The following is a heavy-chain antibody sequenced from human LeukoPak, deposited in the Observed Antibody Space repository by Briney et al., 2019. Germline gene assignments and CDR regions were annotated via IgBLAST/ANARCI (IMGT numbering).Heavy chain of an antibody. J-gene: IGHJ5*02. CDR1: GFTSRFTFNTYA. Sequence: PGGSLRLSCAASGFTSRFTFNTYAMNWVRQAPGKGLEWVSAISNSGGSTYYADSVKGRFTISRDNSKNTLYLQMNSLRAEDTAVYYCAKDHRYYYDNSGSHNWLDPWGQGTLVTVSS. CDR3: AKDHRYYYDNSGSHNWLDP. CDR2: ISNSGGST. V-gene: IGHV3-23*01. D-gene: IGHD3-22*01.